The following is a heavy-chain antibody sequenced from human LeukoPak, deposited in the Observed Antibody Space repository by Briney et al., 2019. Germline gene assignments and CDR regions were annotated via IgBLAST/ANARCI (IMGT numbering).Heavy chain of an antibody. CDR2: IYYSGST. CDR3: ARGGWFLDC. J-gene: IGHJ4*01. Sequence: SETLSLTCAVYGGSFSGYYWSWIRQPPGKGLEWIGDIYYSGSTNYNPSLKSRITISVDTSKNQFSLKLSSVTAADTAVYYCARGGWFLDCWGHGTLVTVSS. CDR1: GGSFSGYY. D-gene: IGHD2-15*01. V-gene: IGHV4-59*01.